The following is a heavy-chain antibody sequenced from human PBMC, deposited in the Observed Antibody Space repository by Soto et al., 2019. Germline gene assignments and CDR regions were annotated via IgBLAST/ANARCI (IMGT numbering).Heavy chain of an antibody. CDR1: GFTFSTYW. J-gene: IGHJ4*02. Sequence: EVQLLGSGGGLVQPGGSLRLSCVASGFTFSTYWMNWVRQAPGMGLEWVANINPDGSVGTYVDSVKGRFTTSRDNARNSLYLQMHSLRADDTAVYLCAGWGGHDYNYWGQGILVTVSS. CDR2: INPDGSVG. D-gene: IGHD3-16*01. CDR3: AGWGGHDYNY. V-gene: IGHV3-7*03.